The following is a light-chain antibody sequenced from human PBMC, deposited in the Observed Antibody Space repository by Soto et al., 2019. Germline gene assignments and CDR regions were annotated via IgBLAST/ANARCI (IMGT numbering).Light chain of an antibody. CDR2: AAC. CDR3: QQYYSPVT. CDR1: QGVSSN. Sequence: DIQMTQSPSSVSASVGDRATITCRASQGVSSNLACYQQKPGTPPKLLIYAACSLQTGVQPWFGGSGSGTDFTLTISSVQPEDFAIYYCQQYYSPVTFGRGTKVDIK. J-gene: IGKJ1*01. V-gene: IGKV1-12*01.